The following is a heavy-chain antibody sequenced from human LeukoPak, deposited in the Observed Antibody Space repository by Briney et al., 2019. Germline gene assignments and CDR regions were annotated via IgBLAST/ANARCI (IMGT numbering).Heavy chain of an antibody. CDR3: ASIPTYYYDSSGSAVDY. V-gene: IGHV3-11*03. Sequence: GGSLRLSCAASGFTFSDYYMSWLRQAPGKGLEWVSYISSSSSYTNYADSVKGRFTISRDNAKNSLYLQMNSLRAEDTAVYYCASIPTYYYDSSGSAVDYWGQGTLVTVSS. CDR1: GFTFSDYY. D-gene: IGHD3-22*01. J-gene: IGHJ4*02. CDR2: ISSSSSYT.